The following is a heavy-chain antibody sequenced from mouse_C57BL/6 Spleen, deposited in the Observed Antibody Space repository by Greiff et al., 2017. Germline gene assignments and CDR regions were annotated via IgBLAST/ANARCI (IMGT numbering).Heavy chain of an antibody. CDR1: GFTFSDYG. D-gene: IGHD2-2*01. CDR3: ARPGYYGYVDV. CDR2: ISSGSSTI. V-gene: IGHV5-17*01. J-gene: IGHJ1*03. Sequence: EVMLVESGGGLVKPGGSLKLSCAASGFTFSDYGMHWVRQAPEKGLEWVAYISSGSSTIYYADTVKGRFTISRDNAKNTLFLQLTSLRSEDTAMYYCARPGYYGYVDVWGTGTTVTVSS.